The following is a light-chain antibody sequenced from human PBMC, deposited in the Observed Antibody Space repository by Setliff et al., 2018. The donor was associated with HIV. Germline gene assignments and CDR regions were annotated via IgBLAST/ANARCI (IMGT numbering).Light chain of an antibody. V-gene: IGLV2-23*02. J-gene: IGLJ1*01. CDR3: SSYTGSDTFDV. Sequence: QSALAQPASVSGSPGQAITISCTGNNSDIGTYDLVPWYQQHPGRAPKLTIFEVKRRPSGVSNRFSGSKSGNTASLTISGLQAEDEATYFCSSYTGSDTFDVFGTGTKVTVL. CDR1: NSDIGTYDL. CDR2: EVK.